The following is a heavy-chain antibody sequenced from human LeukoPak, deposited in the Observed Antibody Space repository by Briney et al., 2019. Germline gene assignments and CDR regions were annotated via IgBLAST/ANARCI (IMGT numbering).Heavy chain of an antibody. D-gene: IGHD2-2*01. CDR2: INWNGGST. Sequence: LGGSLRLSCAASGFTFDDYGMSWVRQAPGKGLEWVSGINWNGGSTGYADSVKGRFTISRDNAKNSLYLQMNSLRAEDTALYYCAREGYCSSTSCYHAYYYYYMDVWGKGTTVTVSS. J-gene: IGHJ6*03. V-gene: IGHV3-20*04. CDR3: AREGYCSSTSCYHAYYYYYMDV. CDR1: GFTFDDYG.